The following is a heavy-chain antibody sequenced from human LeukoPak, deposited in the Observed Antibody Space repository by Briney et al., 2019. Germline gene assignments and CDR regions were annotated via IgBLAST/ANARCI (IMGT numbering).Heavy chain of an antibody. J-gene: IGHJ4*02. D-gene: IGHD3-10*01. CDR3: ARHNRLLWCGELLFSGLDY. V-gene: IGHV4-39*01. Sequence: AETLSLTCTVSGGSISSSSYYWGWIRQPPGKGLGWIRRIWYSGSTYCNSSVTIRLTISVDTSKNQFSLKLSSVTAAGTAVYYCARHNRLLWCGELLFSGLDYWGKGTLVTVSS. CDR2: IWYSGST. CDR1: GGSISSSSYY.